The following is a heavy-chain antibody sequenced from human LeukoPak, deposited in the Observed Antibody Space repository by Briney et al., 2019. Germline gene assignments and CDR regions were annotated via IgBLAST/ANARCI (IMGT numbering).Heavy chain of an antibody. CDR3: ARRGKVTAARDWFDP. Sequence: ETLSLTCAVYGGSFSGYYWSWIRQPPGKGLEWIGEINHSGSTNYNPSLKSRVTISVDTSKNQFSLKLSSVTAADTAVYYCARRGKVTAARDWFDPWGQGTLVTVSS. V-gene: IGHV4-34*01. D-gene: IGHD2-21*02. CDR1: GGSFSGYY. CDR2: INHSGST. J-gene: IGHJ5*02.